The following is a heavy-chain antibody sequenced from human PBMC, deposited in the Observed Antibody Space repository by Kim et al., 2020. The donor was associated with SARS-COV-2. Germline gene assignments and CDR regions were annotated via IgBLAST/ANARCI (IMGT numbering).Heavy chain of an antibody. V-gene: IGHV3-49*02. Sequence: SVKGRFTISRDDSKSIAYLQMNSLKTEDTAVYYCTRDVGRYYGGNSCFDYWGQGTLVTVSS. J-gene: IGHJ4*02. D-gene: IGHD4-17*01. CDR3: TRDVGRYYGGNSCFDY.